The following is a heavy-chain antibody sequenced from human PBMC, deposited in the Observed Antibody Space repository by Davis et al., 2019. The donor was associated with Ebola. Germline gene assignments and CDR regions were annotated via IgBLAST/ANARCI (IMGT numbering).Heavy chain of an antibody. D-gene: IGHD2-2*01. V-gene: IGHV3-7*03. Sequence: GESLKISCAASGFTFSSYWMSWVRQAPGKGLEWVANIKQDGSEKYYVDSVKGRFTISRDNAKNSLYLQMNSLRTEDTALYYCAKDAGYCSSTSCLYYYYYGMDVWGQGTTVTVSS. J-gene: IGHJ6*02. CDR1: GFTFSSYW. CDR3: AKDAGYCSSTSCLYYYYYGMDV. CDR2: IKQDGSEK.